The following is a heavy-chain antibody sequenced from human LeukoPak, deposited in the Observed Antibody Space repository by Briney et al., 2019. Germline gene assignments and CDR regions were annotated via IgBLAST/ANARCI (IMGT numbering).Heavy chain of an antibody. CDR1: GFTFNNYA. V-gene: IGHV3-23*01. Sequence: PGGSLRLSCAASGFTFNNYAMSWVRQAPGKGLEWVSAISGSGGTTYYADSVKGRFTFSRDNSKNMLYLQMNSLRAEDTAVYYCAKEEGYYYDSGGYYVEYFQHWGQGTLVTVSS. J-gene: IGHJ1*01. D-gene: IGHD3-22*01. CDR2: ISGSGGTT. CDR3: AKEEGYYYDSGGYYVEYFQH.